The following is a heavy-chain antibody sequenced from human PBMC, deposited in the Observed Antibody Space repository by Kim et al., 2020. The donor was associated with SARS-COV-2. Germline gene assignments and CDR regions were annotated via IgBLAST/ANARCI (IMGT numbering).Heavy chain of an antibody. CDR3: ARGSLGGYDADHDY. J-gene: IGHJ4*02. Sequence: AASVKGRFTISRDNAKNSLYLQMNSLRAEDTAVYYCARGSLGGYDADHDYWGQGTLVTVSS. V-gene: IGHV3-21*01. D-gene: IGHD5-12*01.